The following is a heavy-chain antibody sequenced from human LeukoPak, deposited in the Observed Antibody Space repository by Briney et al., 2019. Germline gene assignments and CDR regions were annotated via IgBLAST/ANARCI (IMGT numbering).Heavy chain of an antibody. Sequence: GASVKVSCKASGYTFTSYGISWVRQAPGQGLEWMGWISAYNGNTNYAQKLQGRVTMTTDTSTSTAYMELRSLRSDDTAVYYCARYIVPGYCSGGSCVLMYYYYMDVWGKGTTVTVSS. J-gene: IGHJ6*03. V-gene: IGHV1-18*01. CDR3: ARYIVPGYCSGGSCVLMYYYYMDV. D-gene: IGHD2-15*01. CDR2: ISAYNGNT. CDR1: GYTFTSYG.